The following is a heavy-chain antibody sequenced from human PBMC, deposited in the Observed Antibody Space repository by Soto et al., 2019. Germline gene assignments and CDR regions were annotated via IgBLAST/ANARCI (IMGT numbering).Heavy chain of an antibody. Sequence: GASVKVSCKASGGTFSSYAISWVRQAPGQGHEWMGGVIPIFGTANYAQKFQGRVTITADESTSTAYMELSSLRSEDTAVYYCARDNGRGYYYYGMDVWGQGTTVTDSS. CDR1: GGTFSSYA. CDR2: VIPIFGTA. D-gene: IGHD1-26*01. CDR3: ARDNGRGYYYYGMDV. J-gene: IGHJ6*02. V-gene: IGHV1-69*13.